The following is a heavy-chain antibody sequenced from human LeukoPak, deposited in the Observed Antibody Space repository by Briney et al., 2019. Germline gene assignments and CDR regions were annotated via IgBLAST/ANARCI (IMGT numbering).Heavy chain of an antibody. D-gene: IGHD5-24*01. CDR2: IKEDGSEK. V-gene: IGHV3-7*05. Sequence: GGSLRLSCAASGFTFSIYWMTWVRRAPGKGLEWVANIKEDGSEKYYADTVKGRFTISRDNAKNSLYLQLNSLRAEDTAVYYCTRMAGGLWDYWGQGTLVTVSS. CDR1: GFTFSIYW. CDR3: TRMAGGLWDY. J-gene: IGHJ4*02.